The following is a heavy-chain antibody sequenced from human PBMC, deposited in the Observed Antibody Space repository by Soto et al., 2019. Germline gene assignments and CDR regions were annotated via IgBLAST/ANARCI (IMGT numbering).Heavy chain of an antibody. Sequence: EVQLAESGGGMVQPGGSLRLSCVASGFTFNSYDMRWVRQAPGKGLEYVSSISSNGGTTYYGNSVKGRFTISRDNSKNTLYLQMGSLRAEDMAVYYCVRRVSGNYDYWGQGTLVTVSS. V-gene: IGHV3-64*01. D-gene: IGHD1-7*01. CDR1: GFTFNSYD. CDR2: ISSNGGTT. CDR3: VRRVSGNYDY. J-gene: IGHJ4*02.